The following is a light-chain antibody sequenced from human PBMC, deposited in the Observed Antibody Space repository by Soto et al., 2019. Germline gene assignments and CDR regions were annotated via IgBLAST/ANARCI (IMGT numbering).Light chain of an antibody. J-gene: IGKJ2*01. CDR2: NTF. Sequence: EIVMTQSPATLSVFPGERATLSCRASQSVSSNLVWYQQKPGQAPKLLIYNTFTRATGIPVRFSGSGSGTECTRTSSSLQSEDLAGYYCQQYNNWPYTFGQGTKLEI. CDR1: QSVSSN. CDR3: QQYNNWPYT. V-gene: IGKV3-15*01.